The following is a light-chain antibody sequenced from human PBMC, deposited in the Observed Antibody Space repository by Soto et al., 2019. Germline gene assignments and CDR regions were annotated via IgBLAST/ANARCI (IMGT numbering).Light chain of an antibody. CDR2: EDN. CDR3: CSYAGDSTWV. Sequence: QSALAQPASVSGSPGQSITISCTGTSSDVGSYNLGSWYRQDPGKAPKLIIYEDNKRPSGVSNRFSGSKSGNTASLTISGLQAEDEADYYCCSYAGDSTWVFGGGTQLTVL. CDR1: SSDVGSYNL. V-gene: IGLV2-23*01. J-gene: IGLJ2*01.